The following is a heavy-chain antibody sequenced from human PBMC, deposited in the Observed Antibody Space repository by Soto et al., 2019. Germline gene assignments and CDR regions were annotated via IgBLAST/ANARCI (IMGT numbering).Heavy chain of an antibody. J-gene: IGHJ6*02. CDR3: ATGRGLYYYYGMDV. CDR1: GFTFSSYA. D-gene: IGHD3-10*01. CDR2: ISGSGGST. Sequence: GGSLKLSCAASGFTFSSYAMSWVRQAPGKGLEWVSAISGSGGSTYYADSVKGRFTISRDNSKNTLYLQMNSLRAEDTAVYYCATGRGLYYYYGMDVWGQGTTVTVSS. V-gene: IGHV3-23*01.